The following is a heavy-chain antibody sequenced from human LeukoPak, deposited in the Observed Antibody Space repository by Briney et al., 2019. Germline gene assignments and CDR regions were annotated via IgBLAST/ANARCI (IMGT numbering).Heavy chain of an antibody. CDR1: GGSISNRNYH. D-gene: IGHD6-13*01. CDR3: ARVAAAGTGIFVNFYYSMDI. Sequence: PSETLSLTCTVSGGSISNRNYHWGWIRQPPGKGLEWVANIKQDGSEKNYVDSVKGRFTISRDNAKNSVDLQMNSLRVEDTAVYYCARVAAAGTGIFVNFYYSMDIWGKGTTVTISS. V-gene: IGHV3-7*01. J-gene: IGHJ6*03. CDR2: IKQDGSEK.